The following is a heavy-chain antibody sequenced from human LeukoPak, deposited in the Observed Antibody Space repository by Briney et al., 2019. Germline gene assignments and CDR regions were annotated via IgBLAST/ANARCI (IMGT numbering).Heavy chain of an antibody. D-gene: IGHD2-15*01. V-gene: IGHV1-18*01. CDR2: ISDYNGNT. J-gene: IGHJ4*02. CDR1: GYTFTNYG. Sequence: ASVKVSCKASGYTFTNYGITWVRQAPGQGLEWMGWISDYNGNTNYAQKLQGRVTTTTDTSTSTVYMELRSLRSDDTAVYYCARDSCSDGNCFLDYWGQGTLVTVSS. CDR3: ARDSCSDGNCFLDY.